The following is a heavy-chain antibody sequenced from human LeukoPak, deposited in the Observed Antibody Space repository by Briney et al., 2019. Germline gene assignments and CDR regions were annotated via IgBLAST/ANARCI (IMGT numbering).Heavy chain of an antibody. CDR3: ARVSLPSDYSFDAFDI. V-gene: IGHV1-69*13. D-gene: IGHD4-17*01. CDR1: GGTFRSYA. CDR2: IIPIFGTA. J-gene: IGHJ3*02. Sequence: SVKVSCKASGGTFRSYAISWVRQAPGQGLEWMGGIIPIFGTANYAQKFQGRVTITADESTSTAYMELSSPRSEDTAVYYCARVSLPSDYSFDAFDIWGQGTMVTVSS.